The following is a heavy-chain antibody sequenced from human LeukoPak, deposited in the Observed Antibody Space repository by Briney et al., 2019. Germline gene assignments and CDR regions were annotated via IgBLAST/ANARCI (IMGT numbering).Heavy chain of an antibody. CDR2: INHSGST. J-gene: IGHJ4*02. V-gene: IGHV4-34*01. CDR1: GGSFSGYY. Sequence: SETLSLTCAVYGGSFSGYYWSWIRQPPGKGLEWIGEINHSGSTNYNPSLKSRGTISVDTSKNQFSLKLSSVTAADTAVYYCARGPLYYYDSSGAYFDYRAREPWSPSPQ. CDR3: ARGPLYYYDSSGAYFDY. D-gene: IGHD3-22*01.